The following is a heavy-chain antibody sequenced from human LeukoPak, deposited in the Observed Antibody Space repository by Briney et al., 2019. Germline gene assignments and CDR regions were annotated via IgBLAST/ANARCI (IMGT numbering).Heavy chain of an antibody. CDR3: ARGPPLTATILGNWFDP. CDR2: ITPIFGTA. D-gene: IGHD3-9*01. Sequence: ASVKVSCKASGGTFSSYAISWVRQAPGQGLEWMGGITPIFGTANYAQKFQGRVTITADESTSTAYMELSSLRSEDTAVYYCARGPPLTATILGNWFDPWGQGTLVTVSS. J-gene: IGHJ5*02. CDR1: GGTFSSYA. V-gene: IGHV1-69*13.